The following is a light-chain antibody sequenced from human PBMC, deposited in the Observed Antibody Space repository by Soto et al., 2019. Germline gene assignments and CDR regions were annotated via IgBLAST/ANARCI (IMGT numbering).Light chain of an antibody. CDR1: QRVSSY. Sequence: EIVLRQSPASLSLSPGERPTLSGGARQRVSSYLAWYQQKPGQAPRLLIYDASNRATGIPARFSGSGSGTDFTLTISSLEPEDFAVYYCQQRSNWPITFGQGTRLEI. J-gene: IGKJ5*01. CDR2: DAS. CDR3: QQRSNWPIT. V-gene: IGKV3-11*01.